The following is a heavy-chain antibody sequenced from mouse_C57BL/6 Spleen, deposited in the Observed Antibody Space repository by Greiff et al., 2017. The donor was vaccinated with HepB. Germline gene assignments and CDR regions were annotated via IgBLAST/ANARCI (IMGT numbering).Heavy chain of an antibody. CDR1: GYSFTGYY. V-gene: IGHV1-42*01. D-gene: IGHD2-4*01. CDR2: INPSTGGT. J-gene: IGHJ4*01. CDR3: AREGDYDGDYYAMDY. Sequence: VQLKESGPELVKPGASVKISCKASGYSFTGYYMNWVKQSPEKSLEWIGEINPSTGGTTYNQKFKAKATLTVDKSSSTAYMQLKSLTSEDSAVYYCAREGDYDGDYYAMDYWGQGTSVTVSS.